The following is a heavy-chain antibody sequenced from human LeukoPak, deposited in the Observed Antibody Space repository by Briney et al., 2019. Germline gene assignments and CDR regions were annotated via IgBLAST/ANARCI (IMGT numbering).Heavy chain of an antibody. J-gene: IGHJ4*02. V-gene: IGHV3-23*01. CDR1: GFTFSNYA. Sequence: GASLRLSCVASGFTFSNYAMSWVRQAPGKGLEWVSAITGSGANRYYADSLKGRFTTSRDNSKNTVFLQMNSLRHEDTAIYYCVIWGDYDVLTGYYVPDYWGQGTLVTVAS. CDR2: ITGSGANR. CDR3: VIWGDYDVLTGYYVPDY. D-gene: IGHD3-9*01.